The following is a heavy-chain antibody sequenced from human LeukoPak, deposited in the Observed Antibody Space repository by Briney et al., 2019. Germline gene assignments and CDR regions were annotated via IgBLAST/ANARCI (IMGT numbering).Heavy chain of an antibody. V-gene: IGHV3-7*01. J-gene: IGHJ6*02. CDR1: GFTTHYW. CDR2: IDRDGRVQ. Sequence: GGSLRLSCTASGFTTHYWLNWVRQSPGKGLEWVANIDRDGRVQHYVDSVEGRFTFSRDNAKNSLDLQMNSLRAEDTAVYYCARFGLPYSIDLWGQGTMVTVSS. CDR3: ARFGLPYSIDL. D-gene: IGHD3/OR15-3a*01.